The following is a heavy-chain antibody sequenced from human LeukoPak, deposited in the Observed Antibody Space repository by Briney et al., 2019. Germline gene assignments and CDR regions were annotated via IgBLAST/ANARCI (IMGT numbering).Heavy chain of an antibody. V-gene: IGHV4-39*01. CDR2: IFYSGIT. J-gene: IGHJ4*02. CDR1: GGSISSTTHY. CDR3: ARGKTRTSIAPLRSRLEYYFDY. D-gene: IGHD6-6*01. Sequence: SETLSLTCTVSGGSISSTTHYWGWIRQPPGKGLEWIGSIFYSGITYYNPSLKSRVTMSVDTSKNQFSLKLSSVTAADTAVYYCARGKTRTSIAPLRSRLEYYFDYWGQGSLVTVSS.